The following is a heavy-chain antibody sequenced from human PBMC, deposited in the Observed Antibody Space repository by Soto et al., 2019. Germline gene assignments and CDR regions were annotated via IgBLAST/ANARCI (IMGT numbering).Heavy chain of an antibody. J-gene: IGHJ4*02. CDR2: ISSGSSDT. CDR3: ARVDY. Sequence: GGSLRLSCEASGFTVSGVSMNWVRQVPGKGLEWVASISSGSSDTWYADSVKGRFIISRDNAQNSLFLQMNTLRPEDTAMYYCARVDYWGPGTQVTVSS. CDR1: GFTVSGVS. V-gene: IGHV3-21*01.